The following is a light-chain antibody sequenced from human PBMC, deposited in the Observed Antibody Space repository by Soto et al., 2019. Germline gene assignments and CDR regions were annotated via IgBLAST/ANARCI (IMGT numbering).Light chain of an antibody. Sequence: QSALTQPPSASGSPGQSVTISCTGTSSDVGGYNYVSWYQQHPGKAPKLLIYEVSKRPSGVPDRFSGSKSGNPASLAVSGLQAEDEADYYCSSYAGPEMVFGGGTKLTVL. J-gene: IGLJ2*01. V-gene: IGLV2-8*01. CDR1: SSDVGGYNY. CDR2: EVS. CDR3: SSYAGPEMV.